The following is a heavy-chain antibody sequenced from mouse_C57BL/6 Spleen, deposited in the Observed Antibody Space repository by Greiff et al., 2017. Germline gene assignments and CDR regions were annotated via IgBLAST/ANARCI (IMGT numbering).Heavy chain of an antibody. J-gene: IGHJ4*01. CDR2: INPSSGYT. CDR3: AGYDYDYAMDY. D-gene: IGHD2-4*01. Sequence: QVQLKESGAELARPGASVKMSCKASGYTFTSYTMHWVKQRPGQGLEWIGYINPSSGYTKYNQKFKDKATLTADKSSSTAYMQLSSLTSEDSAVYYCAGYDYDYAMDYWGQGTSVTVSS. CDR1: GYTFTSYT. V-gene: IGHV1-4*01.